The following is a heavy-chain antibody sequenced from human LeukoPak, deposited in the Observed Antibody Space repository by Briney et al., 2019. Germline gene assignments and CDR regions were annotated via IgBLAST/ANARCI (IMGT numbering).Heavy chain of an antibody. V-gene: IGHV4-59*01. CDR1: GGSISSYY. J-gene: IGHJ5*02. CDR2: IYYSEST. Sequence: SETLSLTCTVSGGSISSYYWSWIRQPPGKGPEWIGYIYYSESTNYNPSLKSRVTISVDTSKNQISLKLSSVTAADTAVYYCARDGEVEDSSGYIWFDPWGQGTLVTVSS. D-gene: IGHD3-22*01. CDR3: ARDGEVEDSSGYIWFDP.